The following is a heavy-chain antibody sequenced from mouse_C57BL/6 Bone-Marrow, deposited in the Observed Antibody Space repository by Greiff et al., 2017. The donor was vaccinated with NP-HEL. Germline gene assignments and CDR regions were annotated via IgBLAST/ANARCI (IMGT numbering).Heavy chain of an antibody. CDR3: AREGLGNYWYFDV. CDR1: GFTFSDYY. Sequence: EVQLVESEGGLVQPGSSMKLSCTASGFTFSDYYMAWVRQVPEKGLEWVANINYDGSSTYYLDSLKSRFIISRDNAKNILYLQMSSLKSEDTATYYCAREGLGNYWYFDVWGTGTTVTVSS. V-gene: IGHV5-16*01. J-gene: IGHJ1*03. D-gene: IGHD2-1*01. CDR2: INYDGSST.